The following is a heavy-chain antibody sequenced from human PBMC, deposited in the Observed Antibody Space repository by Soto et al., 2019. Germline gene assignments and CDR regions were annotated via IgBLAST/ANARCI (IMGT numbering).Heavy chain of an antibody. CDR1: GGTFSSYA. CDR2: IIPIFGTA. Sequence: QVQLVQSGAEVKKPGSSVKVSCKASGGTFSSYAISWVRQAPGQGLVWMGGIIPIFGTANYAQKFQGRVTITADESTSTAYMELSSLRSEVTAVYYCAVRGYGSGSYYYYYGMDVWGQGTTVTVSS. J-gene: IGHJ6*02. D-gene: IGHD3-10*01. V-gene: IGHV1-69*01. CDR3: AVRGYGSGSYYYYYGMDV.